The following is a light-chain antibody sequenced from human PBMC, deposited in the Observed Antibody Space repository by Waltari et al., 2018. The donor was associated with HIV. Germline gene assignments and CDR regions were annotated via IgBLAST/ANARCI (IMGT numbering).Light chain of an antibody. Sequence: QSVLTQPPSVSGDPGQRVTLSCTGSKSNIGAGYEVHWYQQVPGTAPKLPIYGNKNRASGVPDRFSGSKSGTSASLAISGLQAEDEAEYHCQSYDSSLTTTVFGGGTKLTVL. CDR1: KSNIGAGYE. J-gene: IGLJ2*01. CDR3: QSYDSSLTTTV. V-gene: IGLV1-40*01. CDR2: GNK.